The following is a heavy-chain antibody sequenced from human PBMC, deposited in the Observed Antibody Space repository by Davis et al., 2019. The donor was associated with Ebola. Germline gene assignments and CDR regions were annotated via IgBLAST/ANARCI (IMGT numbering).Heavy chain of an antibody. CDR1: GFTFDTYG. CDR2: LSSSGSPI. Sequence: GESLKISCVGSGFTFDTYGMNWVRQGPGKGLEWIAHLSSSGSPIFYADSVKGRFTVSRDNAKNSVFLQLDNLRDDDTAVYFCTNLGAYPAHYWGQGTLVNVSS. V-gene: IGHV3-48*02. D-gene: IGHD3-16*01. J-gene: IGHJ4*02. CDR3: TNLGAYPAHY.